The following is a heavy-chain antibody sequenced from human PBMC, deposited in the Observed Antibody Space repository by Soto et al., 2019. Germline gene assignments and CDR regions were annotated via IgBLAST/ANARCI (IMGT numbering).Heavy chain of an antibody. V-gene: IGHV1-3*01. Sequence: QVQLVQSGAEVKKPGASVKVSCKASGYTFTSYAMHWVRQAPGQRLEWMGWINAGNGNTKYSQKFQGRVTITRDTSASTANMELSSLRAEDTAVYYCARPTRDSSGGYARYYYGMDVWGQGTTVTVSS. D-gene: IGHD6-19*01. CDR2: INAGNGNT. CDR3: ARPTRDSSGGYARYYYGMDV. CDR1: GYTFTSYA. J-gene: IGHJ6*02.